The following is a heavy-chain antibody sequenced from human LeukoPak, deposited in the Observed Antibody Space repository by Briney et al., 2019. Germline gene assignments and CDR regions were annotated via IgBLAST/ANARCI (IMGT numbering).Heavy chain of an antibody. V-gene: IGHV4-34*01. CDR2: IYLSGST. Sequence: SETLSLTCAVYGGSFSGYYWSWIRQPPGKGLEWIGGIYLSGSTKYNPSLKSRVTISVDTSKNQFSLKLSSVTAADTAVYYCARVIAAAGLYYFDYWGQRTLVTVSS. J-gene: IGHJ4*02. D-gene: IGHD6-13*01. CDR1: GGSFSGYY. CDR3: ARVIAAAGLYYFDY.